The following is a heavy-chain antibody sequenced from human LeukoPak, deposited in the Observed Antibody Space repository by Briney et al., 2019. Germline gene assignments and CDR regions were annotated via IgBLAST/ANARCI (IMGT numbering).Heavy chain of an antibody. J-gene: IGHJ6*03. Sequence: AAVKVSCKASGYTFTGYYMHLVRQAPGQGLEWMGWINPNSGGTNYAQKYQGRVTMTRYTSISTAYMELSRLRSDDTAVYYCARGRRWLQLLHYYLMDVWGKGTTVTISS. CDR1: GYTFTGYY. CDR3: ARGRRWLQLLHYYLMDV. V-gene: IGHV1-2*02. D-gene: IGHD5-24*01. CDR2: INPNSGGT.